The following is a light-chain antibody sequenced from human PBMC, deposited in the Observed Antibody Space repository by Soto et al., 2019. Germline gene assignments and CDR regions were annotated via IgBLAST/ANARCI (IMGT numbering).Light chain of an antibody. CDR2: GNS. Sequence: QAVVTQPPSVSGAPGQRGTIPCTGSSSNIGAGYDVHWYQQLPGTVPKLLIYGNSNRPSGVPDRFSGSKSGTSASLAITGLQAEDEADYYCQSYDSSLSDVFGTGTKLTVL. V-gene: IGLV1-40*01. CDR3: QSYDSSLSDV. J-gene: IGLJ1*01. CDR1: SSNIGAGYD.